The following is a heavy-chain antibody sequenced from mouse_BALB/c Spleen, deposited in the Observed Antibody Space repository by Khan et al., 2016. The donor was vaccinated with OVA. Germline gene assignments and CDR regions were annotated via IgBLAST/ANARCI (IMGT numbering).Heavy chain of an antibody. Sequence: EVQLQQSGPELVKPGASVKMSCKASGYTFTNYVLHWVKQKPGQGLEWIGYINPYNGGTKYNEKFKGQATLDSDRYSNPAYMEHSSLTSDDSAVYYCARGNLQSYYFDYWGQGTTLTLSS. CDR2: INPYNGGT. V-gene: IGHV1S136*01. CDR3: ARGNLQSYYFDY. D-gene: IGHD6-1*01. J-gene: IGHJ2*01. CDR1: GYTFTNYV.